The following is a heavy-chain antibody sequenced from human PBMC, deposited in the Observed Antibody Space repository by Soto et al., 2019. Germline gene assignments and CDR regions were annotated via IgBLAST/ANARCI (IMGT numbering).Heavy chain of an antibody. CDR2: VIPIYGTP. D-gene: IGHD1-26*01. Sequence: QVQLVQSGAEVKQPGSSVKVSCKASRGALRSYAITWVRQAPGQGLDWMGRVIPIYGTPNYAQKFQGRLSLTVDVSTRTAYLELSGLRSEDTAVYFCASAASGEINRGAFDIWGQGTMVTVSS. CDR3: ASAASGEINRGAFDI. V-gene: IGHV1-69*18. J-gene: IGHJ3*02. CDR1: RGALRSYA.